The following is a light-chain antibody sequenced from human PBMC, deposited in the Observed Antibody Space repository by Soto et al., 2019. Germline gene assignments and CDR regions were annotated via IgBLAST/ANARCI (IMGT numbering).Light chain of an antibody. CDR1: QSLSSN. CDR2: GAS. CDR3: QQHNDWPPIT. Sequence: EIVMTQSPATLSVSPGERATLSCRASQSLSSNLAWYQQKPGQAPRLLIYGASTRANGIPARFSGSGSGTEFTLTISSLQSEDFAVYYCQQHNDWPPITFGQGTRREIK. J-gene: IGKJ5*01. V-gene: IGKV3-15*01.